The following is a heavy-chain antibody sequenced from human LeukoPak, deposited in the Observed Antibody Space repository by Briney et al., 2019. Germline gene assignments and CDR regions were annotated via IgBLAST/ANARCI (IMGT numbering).Heavy chain of an antibody. CDR3: ARHLYYYGSGSRYFDY. J-gene: IGHJ4*02. CDR2: MYHTGNI. CDR1: GGSISSRNYY. V-gene: IGHV4-39*01. Sequence: SETLCLTCTVSGGSISSRNYYWGWIRQPPGKGLEWIGSMYHTGNIYHNPSLESRASISVDTSKDQFSVRLSSVTAADTAVYYCARHLYYYGSGSRYFDYWGQGTLVTVSS. D-gene: IGHD3-10*01.